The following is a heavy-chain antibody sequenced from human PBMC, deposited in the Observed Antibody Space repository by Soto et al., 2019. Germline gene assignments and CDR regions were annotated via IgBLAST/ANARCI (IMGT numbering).Heavy chain of an antibody. J-gene: IGHJ4*02. CDR3: ARAQPGYSYGYGLGY. CDR1: GFTFSSYS. V-gene: IGHV3-21*01. D-gene: IGHD5-18*01. Sequence: EVQLVESGGVLVKPGGSLRLSCAASGFTFSSYSMNWVRQAPGKGLEWVSSISSSSSYIYYADSVKGRFTISRDNAKNSLYLQMNSLRAEDTAVYYCARAQPGYSYGYGLGYWGQGTLVTVSS. CDR2: ISSSSSYI.